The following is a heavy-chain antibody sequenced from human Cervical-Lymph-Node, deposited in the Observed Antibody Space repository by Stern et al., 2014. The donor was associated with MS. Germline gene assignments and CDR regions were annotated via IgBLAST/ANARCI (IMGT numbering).Heavy chain of an antibody. D-gene: IGHD4-17*01. CDR2: IYPSGST. J-gene: IGHJ3*02. CDR3: ARSSTVTPNAFDI. CDR1: GGSISSGGYS. Sequence: VQLVESGSGLVKPSQTLSLTCAVSGGSISSGGYSWSWIRQPPGNGLVLIGYIYPSGSTYYNPSLKIRMTISVDRSKNQFSSKLSSVTAADTAVYYCARSSTVTPNAFDIWGQGTMVTVSS. V-gene: IGHV4-30-2*01.